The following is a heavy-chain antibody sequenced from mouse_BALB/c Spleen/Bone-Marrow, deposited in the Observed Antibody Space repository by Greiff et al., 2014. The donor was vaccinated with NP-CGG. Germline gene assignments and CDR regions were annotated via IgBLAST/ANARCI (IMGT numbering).Heavy chain of an antibody. D-gene: IGHD1-1*01. J-gene: IGHJ2*01. Sequence: QVQLKQSGPELVKPGASVKISCKASGYAFSSSWMNWVKQRPGQGLEWIGRIYPGDGDTNYNGKFKGKATLTADKSSSTAYMQLSSLTSVDSAVYFCARDYYGSGYDYWGQGTTLTVSS. CDR2: IYPGDGDT. CDR1: GYAFSSSW. CDR3: ARDYYGSGYDY. V-gene: IGHV1-82*01.